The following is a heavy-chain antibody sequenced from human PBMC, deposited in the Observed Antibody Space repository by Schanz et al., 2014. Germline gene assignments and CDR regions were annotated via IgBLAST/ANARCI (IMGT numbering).Heavy chain of an antibody. D-gene: IGHD3-9*01. J-gene: IGHJ4*02. Sequence: EVQLLESGGGLVQPGGSLRLSCAASGFTFSIYGMSWVRQAPGKGLEWVSGISGSGGSTYDADSVKGRFIISRDNSKNTLYLQVNSLRAEDTAVYYCAKHVRSLTGNDYWGQGTLVTVSS. CDR1: GFTFSIYG. CDR2: ISGSGGST. CDR3: AKHVRSLTGNDY. V-gene: IGHV3-23*01.